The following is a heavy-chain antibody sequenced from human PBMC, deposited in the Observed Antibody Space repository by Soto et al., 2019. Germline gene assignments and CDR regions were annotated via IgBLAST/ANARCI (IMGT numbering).Heavy chain of an antibody. J-gene: IGHJ4*02. CDR3: ARVGRLQHIDY. CDR2: IYYSGST. CDR1: GGSISSYY. V-gene: IGHV4-59*01. Sequence: TSETLSLTCTVSGGSISSYYWSWIRQPPGKGLEWIGYIYYSGSTNYNPSLKSRVTISVDTSKNQFSLKLSSVTAADTAVYYCARVGRLQHIDYWGQGTLVTVSS. D-gene: IGHD1-1*01.